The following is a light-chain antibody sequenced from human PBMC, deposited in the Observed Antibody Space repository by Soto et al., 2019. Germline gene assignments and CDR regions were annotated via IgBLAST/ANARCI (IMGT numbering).Light chain of an antibody. CDR2: GAT. Sequence: TPSSSTLSAPGRDRDTITCRASQSVSSSYLACYQQKPGQAHRLLIYGATSRGTGIPDRISGSGSATDFTPTISRLAHEDFAVYYCHQYGNSLTFGEGTKV. CDR1: QSVSSSY. J-gene: IGKJ4*01. CDR3: HQYGNSLT. V-gene: IGKV3-20*01.